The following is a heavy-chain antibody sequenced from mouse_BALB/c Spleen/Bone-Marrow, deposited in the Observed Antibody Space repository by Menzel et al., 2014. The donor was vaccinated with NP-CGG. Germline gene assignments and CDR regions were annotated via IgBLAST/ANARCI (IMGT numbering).Heavy chain of an antibody. CDR1: GYAFTNYL. V-gene: IGHV1-54*01. Sequence: VQLVESGAELVRPGTSVKVSCKASGYAFTNYLIEWVKQRPGQGLEWIGVINPGSGATNYNEKFKGKATLTADRSSSTAYMQLSSLTSDDSAVYFCARWDYAMDYWGQGTSVTVSS. CDR3: ARWDYAMDY. J-gene: IGHJ4*01. CDR2: INPGSGAT.